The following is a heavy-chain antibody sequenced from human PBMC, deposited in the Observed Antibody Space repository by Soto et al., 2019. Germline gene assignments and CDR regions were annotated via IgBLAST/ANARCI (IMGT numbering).Heavy chain of an antibody. Sequence: SETLSLTCTVSGGSVSNYYWPWIRQPPGKGLEWIGYMYHSGSSNYNPSLKRRVTISVDTSKNQVSLEVTSVIAADTAVYYCARDHVVETNYGFFDYWGQGILVTVSS. D-gene: IGHD2-15*01. J-gene: IGHJ4*02. V-gene: IGHV4-59*02. CDR1: GGSVSNYY. CDR2: MYHSGSS. CDR3: ARDHVVETNYGFFDY.